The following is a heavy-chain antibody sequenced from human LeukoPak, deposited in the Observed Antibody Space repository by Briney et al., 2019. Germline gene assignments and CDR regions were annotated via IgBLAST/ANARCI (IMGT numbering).Heavy chain of an antibody. Sequence: SETLSLTCTVSGGSISSYYWSWIRQPPGRGLEWIGYIYYSGSTKYNPSLKSRVTILVDTSQNQLSLKLNSVTAADTAVYYCARRAQGYYYYMDVWGKGTTVTVSS. CDR3: ARRAQGYYYYMDV. CDR1: GGSISSYY. V-gene: IGHV4-59*01. CDR2: IYYSGST. J-gene: IGHJ6*03.